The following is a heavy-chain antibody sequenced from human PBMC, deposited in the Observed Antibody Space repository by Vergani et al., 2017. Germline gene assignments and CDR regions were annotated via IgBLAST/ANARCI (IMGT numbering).Heavy chain of an antibody. CDR3: ARDQDSSSWYRIDI. D-gene: IGHD6-13*01. Sequence: QVQLQESGPGLVKPSETLSLTCTVSGGSISSYYWSWIRQPPGKGLEWIGYIYYSGSTYYNPSLKSRVTISVDTSKNQFSLKLSSVTAADTAVYYCARDQDSSSWYRIDIWGQGTMVTVSS. CDR1: GGSISSYY. J-gene: IGHJ3*02. CDR2: IYYSGST. V-gene: IGHV4-30-4*08.